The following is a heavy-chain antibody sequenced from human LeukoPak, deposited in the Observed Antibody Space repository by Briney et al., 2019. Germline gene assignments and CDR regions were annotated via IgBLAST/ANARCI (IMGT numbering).Heavy chain of an antibody. D-gene: IGHD3-22*01. CDR3: TAGSSGVFDY. V-gene: IGHV3-53*01. CDR1: GLTVSTNY. CDR2: VYSGGGT. Sequence: GGSLRLSCAASGLTVSTNYMYWVRQAPGRGLEWVSVVYSGGGTYYADSVKGRFTISRDNSKNRLYLQTNSLRAEDTAVYYCTAGSSGVFDYWGQGTLVTVSS. J-gene: IGHJ4*02.